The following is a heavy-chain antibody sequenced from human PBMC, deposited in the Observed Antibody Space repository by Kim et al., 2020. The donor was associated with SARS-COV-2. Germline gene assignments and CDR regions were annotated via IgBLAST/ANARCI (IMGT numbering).Heavy chain of an antibody. Sequence: SPSFQGHVTISADKSISTAYLQWSSLKASDTAMYYCASQTAAAGTGAFDIWGQGTMVTVSS. V-gene: IGHV5-10-1*01. J-gene: IGHJ3*02. D-gene: IGHD6-13*01. CDR3: ASQTAAAGTGAFDI.